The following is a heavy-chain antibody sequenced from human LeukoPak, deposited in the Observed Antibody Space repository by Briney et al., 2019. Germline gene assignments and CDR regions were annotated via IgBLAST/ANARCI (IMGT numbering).Heavy chain of an antibody. J-gene: IGHJ2*01. D-gene: IGHD2-15*01. CDR3: VKPSFSVVAAKWCLDL. CDR1: GFTFSSYT. Sequence: GGSLRLSCSASGFTFSSYTMHWVRQAPGKGLEYVSAISPNGDSTYYADSVKGRFTISRDNSKNTLFLQMSSLRAEDTAVYYCVKPSFSVVAAKWCLDLWGRGTLVTVSS. V-gene: IGHV3-64D*09. CDR2: ISPNGDST.